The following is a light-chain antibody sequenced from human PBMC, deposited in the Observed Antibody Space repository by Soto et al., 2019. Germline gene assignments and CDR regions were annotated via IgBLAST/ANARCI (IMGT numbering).Light chain of an antibody. CDR3: QQSYIIPRT. J-gene: IGKJ2*02. V-gene: IGKV1-39*01. CDR1: QNINAY. CDR2: AAS. Sequence: DIQMTQSPSSLSASVGDGVTMTCRSSQNINAYVNWYQQKSGKAPELLIYAASNLQSGVPPRFSGSGSGTEFALIITSLQPEDSATYYCQQSYIIPRTFGQGTKVDIK.